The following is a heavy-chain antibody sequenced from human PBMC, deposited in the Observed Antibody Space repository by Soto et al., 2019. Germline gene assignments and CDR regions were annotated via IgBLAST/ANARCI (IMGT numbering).Heavy chain of an antibody. D-gene: IGHD3-10*01. CDR3: ARRGSGSYSDY. V-gene: IGHV4-39*01. Sequence: PSETLSLTCTVSGGSISSSSYYWGWIRQPPGKGLEWIGSIYYSVSTYYNPSLKSLVTISVDTSKNQFSLKLSSVTAADTAVYYCARRGSGSYSDYWGQGTLVTVSS. J-gene: IGHJ4*02. CDR2: IYYSVST. CDR1: GGSISSSSYY.